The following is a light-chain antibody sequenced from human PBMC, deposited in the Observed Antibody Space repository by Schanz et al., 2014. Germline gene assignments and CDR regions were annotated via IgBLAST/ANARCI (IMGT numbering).Light chain of an antibody. Sequence: DIQMTQSPSSLSASVGDRVTITCRASQSISSYLNWYQVKPGKAPKLLIYAASTLQSGVPSRFSGSGSGTDFTLTVRSLQPEDFATYFCQQPGSFGGGTKVEI. J-gene: IGKJ4*01. CDR1: QSISSY. CDR2: AAS. CDR3: QQPGS. V-gene: IGKV1-39*01.